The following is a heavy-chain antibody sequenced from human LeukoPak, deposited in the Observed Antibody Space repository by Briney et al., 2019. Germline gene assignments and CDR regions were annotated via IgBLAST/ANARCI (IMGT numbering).Heavy chain of an antibody. CDR2: INHSGST. Sequence: PSETLSLTCAVYGGSFSGYYWSWIRQPPGKGLEWIGEINHSGSTNYNPSLKSRVTISVDTSKNQFSLKLSSVTAADTAVYYCASLKPYCGGDCYSTPEQDFDYWGQGTLVTVSS. CDR1: GGSFSGYY. V-gene: IGHV4-34*01. CDR3: ASLKPYCGGDCYSTPEQDFDY. J-gene: IGHJ4*02. D-gene: IGHD2-21*02.